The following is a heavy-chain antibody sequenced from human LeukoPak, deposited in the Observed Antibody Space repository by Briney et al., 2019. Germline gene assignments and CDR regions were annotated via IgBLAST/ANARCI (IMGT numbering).Heavy chain of an antibody. V-gene: IGHV4-59*01. D-gene: IGHD3-10*01. Sequence: SETLSLTCTVSGGSISNYYWTWIWQPPGKGLEWIGSIYYDGSTNYNPSLKSRVTISLDTPKNQFSLKLSSVTAADTAVYYCARDGGYGSGSALWGQGTLITVSS. CDR1: GGSISNYY. CDR2: IYYDGST. J-gene: IGHJ4*02. CDR3: ARDGGYGSGSAL.